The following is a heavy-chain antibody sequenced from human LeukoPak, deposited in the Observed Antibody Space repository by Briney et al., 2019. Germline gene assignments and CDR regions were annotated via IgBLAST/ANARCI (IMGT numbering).Heavy chain of an antibody. CDR3: ARNLIPEQLVLNF. V-gene: IGHV4-59*01. CDR2: IYYSGST. Sequence: SETLSLTCTVSGGSISSYYWSWIRQPPGKGLEWIGYIYYSGSTNYNPSLKSRVTISVDTSKNQFSLKLSSVTAADTAVYYCARNLIPEQLVLNFWGQGTLVTVSS. J-gene: IGHJ4*02. CDR1: GGSISSYY. D-gene: IGHD6-13*01.